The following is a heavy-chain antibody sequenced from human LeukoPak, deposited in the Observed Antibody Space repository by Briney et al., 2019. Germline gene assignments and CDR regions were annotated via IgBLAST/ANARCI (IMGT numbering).Heavy chain of an antibody. CDR3: ASARRRWYYFDY. CDR1: GFTFSSYA. D-gene: IGHD6-13*01. CDR2: ISGSGGST. Sequence: PGGSLRLSCAASGFTFSSYAMSWVRQAPGKGLEWVSAISGSGGSTYYADSVKGRFTISRDNSKNTLYLQMNSLRAEDTAVYYCASARRRWYYFDYWGQGTLVTVSS. J-gene: IGHJ4*02. V-gene: IGHV3-23*01.